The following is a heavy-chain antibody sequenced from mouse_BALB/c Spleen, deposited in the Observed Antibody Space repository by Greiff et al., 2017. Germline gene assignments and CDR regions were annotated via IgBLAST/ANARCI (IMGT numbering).Heavy chain of an antibody. CDR1: GYTFSSYW. J-gene: IGHJ4*01. CDR2: ILPGSGST. CDR3: SRLLRRTKAMDY. Sequence: QVQLQQSGAELMKPGASVTISCKATGYTFSSYWIEWVKQRPGHGLEWIGEILPGSGSTNYNEKCKGKATFTADTSSNTAYMQLSSLTSEDSAVYYCSRLLRRTKAMDYWGQGTSVTVSS. V-gene: IGHV1-9*01. D-gene: IGHD1-1*01.